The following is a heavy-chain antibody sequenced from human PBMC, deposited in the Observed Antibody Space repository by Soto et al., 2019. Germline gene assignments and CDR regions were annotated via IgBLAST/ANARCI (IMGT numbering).Heavy chain of an antibody. D-gene: IGHD6-6*01. CDR2: IKQDGSEK. Sequence: GGSLRLSCAASGFTFSSYWMSWVRQAPGKGLEWVANIKQDGSEKYYVDSVKGRFTISRDNAKNSLYLQMNSLRAEDTAVYYCARAKDSSSSYYYYYMDVWGKGTTVTVSS. V-gene: IGHV3-7*04. CDR1: GFTFSSYW. J-gene: IGHJ6*03. CDR3: ARAKDSSSSYYYYYMDV.